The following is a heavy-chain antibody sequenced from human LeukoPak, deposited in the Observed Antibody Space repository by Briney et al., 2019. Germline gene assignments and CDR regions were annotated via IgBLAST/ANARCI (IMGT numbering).Heavy chain of an antibody. J-gene: IGHJ5*02. Sequence: RWASVKVSCKASGYTFTGYYMHWVRQAPGQGLEWMGWINPNSGGTNYAQKFQGRVTMTRDTSISTAYMELSRLRSDDTAVYYCARAGYSGYGSSGSEYNWFDPWGQGTLVTVSS. CDR3: ARAGYSGYGSSGSEYNWFDP. V-gene: IGHV1-2*02. CDR1: GYTFTGYY. CDR2: INPNSGGT. D-gene: IGHD5-12*01.